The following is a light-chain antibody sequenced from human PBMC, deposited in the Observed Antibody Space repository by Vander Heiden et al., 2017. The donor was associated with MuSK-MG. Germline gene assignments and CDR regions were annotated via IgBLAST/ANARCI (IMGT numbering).Light chain of an antibody. CDR2: DVS. CDR1: SSDVGGYNY. Sequence: QSALTQPAPVPGSPGQSTTISCTGTSSDVGGYNYVSWYQQHPGKAPKLMIYDVSNRPSGVSNRFSGSKSGNTASLTISGLQAEDEADYYCSSYTSSSTPVVFGGGTKLTVL. J-gene: IGLJ2*01. V-gene: IGLV2-14*03. CDR3: SSYTSSSTPVV.